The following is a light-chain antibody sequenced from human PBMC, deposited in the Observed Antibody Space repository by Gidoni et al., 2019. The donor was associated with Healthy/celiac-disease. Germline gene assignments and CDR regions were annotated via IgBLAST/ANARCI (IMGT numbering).Light chain of an antibody. CDR3: MQALQNPLT. CDR1: QSLLHRNRYNY. V-gene: IGKV2-28*01. CDR2: LGS. Sequence: DIVMIQSPLSLPVTPAEPSSISCRSSQSLLHRNRYNYLDCCFQKPAQSPQLLIYLGSNRASGVPDRFSGSGSGRDFTLKISRVEDEDVGVYYCMQALQNPLTFGGGTKVEIK. J-gene: IGKJ4*01.